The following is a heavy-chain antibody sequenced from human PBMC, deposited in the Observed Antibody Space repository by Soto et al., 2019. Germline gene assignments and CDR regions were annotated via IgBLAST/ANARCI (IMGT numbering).Heavy chain of an antibody. V-gene: IGHV4-59*08. CDR3: ARAVGDPLYYLDY. CDR1: SDSISSYY. CDR2: TDYSGHT. D-gene: IGHD6-19*01. J-gene: IGHJ4*02. Sequence: QVQLQESGPGLVRPSETLSLTCTVSSDSISSYYWIWIRQSPGKGLEWIGYTDYSGHTNYKPSLTSRVNISGDTSKNQFSLRLSSVTAADTAVYYCARAVGDPLYYLDYWGQGTLFTVSS.